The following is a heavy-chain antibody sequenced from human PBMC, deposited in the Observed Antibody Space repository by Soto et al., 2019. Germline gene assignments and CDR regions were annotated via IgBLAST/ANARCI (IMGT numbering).Heavy chain of an antibody. D-gene: IGHD4-17*01. CDR1: GYTFSSYG. CDR3: ARDNGNYFDY. Sequence: ASVKVSCKTSGYTFSSYGISWVRQAPGQGLEWMGWISGYSGSTNYVQKFQGRVTMTTDTSTGTAYMELRNLKSDDTAVYYCARDNGNYFDYWGLGTLVTVSS. V-gene: IGHV1-18*01. CDR2: ISGYSGST. J-gene: IGHJ4*02.